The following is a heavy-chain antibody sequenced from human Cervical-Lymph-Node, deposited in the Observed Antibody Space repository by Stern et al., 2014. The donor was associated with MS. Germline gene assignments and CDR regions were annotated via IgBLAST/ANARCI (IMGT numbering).Heavy chain of an antibody. CDR3: ARDLSGRDDS. CDR2: INEDGSTT. J-gene: IGHJ4*02. D-gene: IGHD1-26*01. CDR1: ESTFRTYW. Sequence: VPLVESGGGLVQPGGPLRLSCADSESTFRTYWMHWVRQVPGKELMWVSRINEDGSTTNYADSVKGRFTISRDNARNTLYLQMNSLRAEDTGIYYCARDLSGRDDSWGQGTLVTVSS. V-gene: IGHV3-74*01.